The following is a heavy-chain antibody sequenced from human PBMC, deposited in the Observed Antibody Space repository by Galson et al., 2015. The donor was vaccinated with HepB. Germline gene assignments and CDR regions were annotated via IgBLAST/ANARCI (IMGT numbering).Heavy chain of an antibody. CDR2: IRSKVDGGAP. V-gene: IGHV3-15*01. J-gene: IGHJ1*01. CDR1: GLTFSSAW. Sequence: SLRLSCAVSGLTFSSAWMSWVRQAPGKGLEWVGRIRSKVDGGAPDYAAPVEGRFTLSRDDSKNMLYLQMNNLKIEDTATYYCTTASLITFWGLGTLVTVSS. CDR3: TTASLITF. D-gene: IGHD5-24*01.